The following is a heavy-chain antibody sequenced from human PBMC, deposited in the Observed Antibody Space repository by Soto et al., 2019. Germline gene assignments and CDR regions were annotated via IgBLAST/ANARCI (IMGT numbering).Heavy chain of an antibody. V-gene: IGHV1-69*13. Sequence: ASVKVSCKASGGTFSSYAINWVRQAPGQGLEWMGGIIPIFGTPNYAQKFQGRVTITADESTSTAYMDLRSLRSDDTAVYYCARDSPPVDYWGQGTLVTVSS. CDR1: GGTFSSYA. CDR2: IIPIFGTP. J-gene: IGHJ4*02. CDR3: ARDSPPVDY.